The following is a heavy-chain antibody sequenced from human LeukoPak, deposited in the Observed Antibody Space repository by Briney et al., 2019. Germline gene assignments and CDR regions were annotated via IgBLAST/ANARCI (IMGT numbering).Heavy chain of an antibody. CDR3: ARARPYSSGWYGDKYFQH. CDR1: GGSFSGYY. Sequence: SETLSLTCAVYGGSFSGYYWSWIRQPPGKGLEWIGEINHSGSTNYNPSLKSRVTISVDTSKNQFSLKLSSVTAADTAVYYCARARPYSSGWYGDKYFQHWGQGTPVTVSS. J-gene: IGHJ1*01. D-gene: IGHD6-19*01. V-gene: IGHV4-34*01. CDR2: INHSGST.